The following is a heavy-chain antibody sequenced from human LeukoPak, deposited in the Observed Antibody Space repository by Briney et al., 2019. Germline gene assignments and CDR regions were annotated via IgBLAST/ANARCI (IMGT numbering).Heavy chain of an antibody. D-gene: IGHD2-2*01. Sequence: GASVKVSCKASGYTFTDYSLHWVRQAPGQGLEWMGWINPNSGGTNYAQKFQGRVTMTRDTSISTAYMELSRLRSDDTAVYYCARVVVRRYCSSTSCPFGYWGQGTLVTVSS. J-gene: IGHJ4*02. V-gene: IGHV1-2*02. CDR2: INPNSGGT. CDR3: ARVVVRRYCSSTSCPFGY. CDR1: GYTFTDYS.